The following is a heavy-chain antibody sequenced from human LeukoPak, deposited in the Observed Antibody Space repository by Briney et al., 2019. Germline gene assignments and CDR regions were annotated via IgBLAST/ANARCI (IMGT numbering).Heavy chain of an antibody. V-gene: IGHV3-74*01. CDR3: ARDVQAGPGY. CDR1: GFTFSSYW. J-gene: IGHJ4*02. Sequence: PGGSLRLSCAASGFTFSSYWMHWVRQAPGKGPVWVSRINSDGSSTSYADSVKGRFTISRDNAKNTLHLQMNSLRAEDTAVYYCARDVQAGPGYWGQGTLVTVSS. CDR2: INSDGSST. D-gene: IGHD6-19*01.